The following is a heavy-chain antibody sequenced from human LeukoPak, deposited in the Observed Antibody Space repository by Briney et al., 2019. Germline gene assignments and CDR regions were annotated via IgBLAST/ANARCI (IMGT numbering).Heavy chain of an antibody. D-gene: IGHD1-26*01. CDR3: ARLATVGATFPPWAYYYAMDV. CDR2: IYTSGST. V-gene: IGHV4-4*07. J-gene: IGHJ6*02. Sequence: SETLSLTCTVSGGSISSYYWSWIRQPAGEGLEWNGRIYTSGSTNYNPSLKSRVTMSVDTSKNQFSLKLSSVTAADTAVYYCARLATVGATFPPWAYYYAMDVWGQGTTVTVSS. CDR1: GGSISSYY.